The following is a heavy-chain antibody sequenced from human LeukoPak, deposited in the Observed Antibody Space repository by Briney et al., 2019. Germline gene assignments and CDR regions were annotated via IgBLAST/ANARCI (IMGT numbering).Heavy chain of an antibody. CDR3: ARGPIIDIAIVPAAVEYYYMDV. D-gene: IGHD2-2*01. J-gene: IGHJ6*03. Sequence: ASVKVSCKASGYTFTSYGVTWVRQAPGQGLEWMGWISAYNGNTKYAQKLQGRVTMTTDTSTSTAYMELRSLRSDDTAVYYCARGPIIDIAIVPAAVEYYYMDVWGKGTTVTVSS. V-gene: IGHV1-18*01. CDR2: ISAYNGNT. CDR1: GYTFTSYG.